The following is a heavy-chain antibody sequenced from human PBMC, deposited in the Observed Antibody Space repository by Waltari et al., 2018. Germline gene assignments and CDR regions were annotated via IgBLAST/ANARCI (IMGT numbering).Heavy chain of an antibody. J-gene: IGHJ3*02. CDR1: GGTFSSYA. CDR2: IIPIFGTA. CDR3: ARGGEGATLDAFDI. D-gene: IGHD1-26*01. Sequence: QVQLVQSGAEVKKPGSSVKVSCKASGGTFSSYATSWVRRAPGQGLEWMGGIIPIFGTANYAQKFQGRVTITADESTSTAYMELSSLRAEDTAVYYCARGGEGATLDAFDIWGQGTMVTVSS. V-gene: IGHV1-69*01.